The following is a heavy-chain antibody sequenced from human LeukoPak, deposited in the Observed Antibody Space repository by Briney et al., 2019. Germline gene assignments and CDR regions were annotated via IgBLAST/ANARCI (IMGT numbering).Heavy chain of an antibody. CDR2: IYYSGST. CDR1: VGSISSGYYY. J-gene: IGHJ3*02. Sequence: SETLSLTCTVSVGSISSGYYYWSWIRQPPGKGLEWIGYIYYSGSTYYNPSLKSRVSMSVDTSKNQFSLKLSSVTAADTAVYYCASRTRITMTVYPPNTFDIWGQGTMVTVSS. CDR3: ASRTRITMTVYPPNTFDI. D-gene: IGHD3-22*01. V-gene: IGHV4-30-4*01.